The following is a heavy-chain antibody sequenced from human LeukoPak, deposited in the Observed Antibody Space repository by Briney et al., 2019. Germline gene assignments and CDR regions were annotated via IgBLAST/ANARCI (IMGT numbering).Heavy chain of an antibody. Sequence: SETLSLTCTVSGGSISSYYWSWIRQPPGKGLEWIGYIYYSGSTNYTPSLKSRVTISVHTSKNQFSLKLSSVTAADTAVYYCARVQIGYSYGLFDYWGQGTLVTVSS. V-gene: IGHV4-59*01. J-gene: IGHJ4*02. CDR3: ARVQIGYSYGLFDY. CDR1: GGSISSYY. CDR2: IYYSGST. D-gene: IGHD5-18*01.